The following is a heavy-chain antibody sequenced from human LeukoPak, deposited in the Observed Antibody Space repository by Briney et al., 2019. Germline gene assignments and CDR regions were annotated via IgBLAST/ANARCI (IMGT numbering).Heavy chain of an antibody. CDR3: ARDRPSSGRYSSSWYLDY. V-gene: IGHV3-13*01. J-gene: IGHJ4*02. D-gene: IGHD6-13*01. CDR2: IGTAGDT. Sequence: GGSLRLSCAASGFTFSSYDMHWVRQATGKGLEWVSAIGTAGDTYYPGSVKGRFTISRENAKNSLYLQMNSLRAGDTAVYYCARDRPSSGRYSSSWYLDYWGRGTLVTVSS. CDR1: GFTFSSYD.